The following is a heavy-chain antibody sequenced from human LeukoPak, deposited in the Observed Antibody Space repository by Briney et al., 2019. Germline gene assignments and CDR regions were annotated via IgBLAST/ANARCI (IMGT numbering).Heavy chain of an antibody. Sequence: PSETLSLTCTVSGGSISSSSYYWGWIRQPPGKGLEWIGTIYYSGSTYYNPSLKSRVTISVDTSKNQFSLKLRSVTTADTAVYYCATGYTSNCPYNWGQGTLVTVSS. V-gene: IGHV4-39*01. D-gene: IGHD6-13*01. CDR3: ATGYTSNCPYN. J-gene: IGHJ4*02. CDR1: GGSISSSSYY. CDR2: IYYSGST.